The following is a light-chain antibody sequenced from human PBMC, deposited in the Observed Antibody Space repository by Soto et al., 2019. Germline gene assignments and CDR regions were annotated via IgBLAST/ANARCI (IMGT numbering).Light chain of an antibody. V-gene: IGKV1-5*01. CDR3: QQYNSYPPN. J-gene: IGKJ4*01. Sequence: DVQMTQSPSTLSASVGDRVTITCRASQSIGSWFAWYQQKPGKAPKLLIYDASILENGVPSRFSGSGSGTEFALTISRLQADDFAIYYCQQYNSYPPNFGGGTTVEI. CDR1: QSIGSW. CDR2: DAS.